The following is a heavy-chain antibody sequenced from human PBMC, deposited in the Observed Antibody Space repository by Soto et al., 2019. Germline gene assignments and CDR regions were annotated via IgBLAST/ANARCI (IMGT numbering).Heavy chain of an antibody. CDR1: GFTFSSYG. Sequence: GGSLRLSCAASGFTFSSYGMHWVRQAPGKGLEWVAVISYDGSNKYYADSVKGRFTISRDNSKNTLYLQMNSLRAEDTAVYYCAKRFSSGWIDAFDIWGQGTMVTVS. CDR3: AKRFSSGWIDAFDI. V-gene: IGHV3-30*18. CDR2: ISYDGSNK. D-gene: IGHD6-19*01. J-gene: IGHJ3*02.